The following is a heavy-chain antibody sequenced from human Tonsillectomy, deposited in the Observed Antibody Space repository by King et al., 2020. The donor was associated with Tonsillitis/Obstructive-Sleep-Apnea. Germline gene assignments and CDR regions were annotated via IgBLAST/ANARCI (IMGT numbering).Heavy chain of an antibody. CDR1: GFTFSSYA. CDR2: ISGSGGST. Sequence: VQLVESGGGLVQPGGSLRLSCAASGFTFSSYAMSWVRQAPGKGLEWVSAISGSGGSTYYADSVKGRFTISIDNSKNTLYLQMNSLRAEDTAVYYCAKRSIEVTTYYYYYYMDVWGKGTTVTVSS. CDR3: AKRSIEVTTYYYYYYMDV. J-gene: IGHJ6*03. V-gene: IGHV3-23*04. D-gene: IGHD4-17*01.